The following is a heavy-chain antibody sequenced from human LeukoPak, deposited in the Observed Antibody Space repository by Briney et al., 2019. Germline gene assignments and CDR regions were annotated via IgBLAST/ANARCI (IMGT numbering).Heavy chain of an antibody. CDR1: GFTFGNYA. CDR3: AKETPGSLVAAHLDH. Sequence: PGGSLRLSCAVSGFTFGNYAMSWVRQAPGKGLEWVSTISGSGGNTYYADSVKGRFTISRDNSKNTLYLHMNSLRAEDTAVYYCAKETPGSLVAAHLDHWGQGTLVTVSS. CDR2: ISGSGGNT. V-gene: IGHV3-23*01. J-gene: IGHJ4*02. D-gene: IGHD2-15*01.